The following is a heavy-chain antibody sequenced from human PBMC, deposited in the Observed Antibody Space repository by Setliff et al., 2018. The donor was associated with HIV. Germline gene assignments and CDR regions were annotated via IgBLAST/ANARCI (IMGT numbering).Heavy chain of an antibody. Sequence: ASVKVSCKPSGYTFTTYGLSWVRQAPGQGLEWMGWISTYSDGTSYSQNLQGRLTMTTDTSTGTAYMELSSLRSEDTAVYYCATTKGLSSGYDYWGQGTLVTVSS. CDR3: ATTKGLSSGYDY. D-gene: IGHD3-22*01. V-gene: IGHV1-18*01. CDR2: ISTYSDGT. J-gene: IGHJ4*02. CDR1: GYTFTTYG.